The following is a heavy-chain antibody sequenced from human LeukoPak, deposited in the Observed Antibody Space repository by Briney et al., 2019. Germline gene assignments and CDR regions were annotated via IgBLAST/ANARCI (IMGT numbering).Heavy chain of an antibody. CDR2: IWYDGSNK. CDR1: GFTFSSHG. Sequence: HTGGSLRLSCAASGFTFSSHGMHWVRQAPGKGLEWVAVIWYDGSNKYYADSVKGRFTISRDNSKNTLYLQMNSLRVEDTAVYYCAKVEQWSHLPDYWGQGTLVTVSS. D-gene: IGHD6-19*01. CDR3: AKVEQWSHLPDY. J-gene: IGHJ4*02. V-gene: IGHV3-33*06.